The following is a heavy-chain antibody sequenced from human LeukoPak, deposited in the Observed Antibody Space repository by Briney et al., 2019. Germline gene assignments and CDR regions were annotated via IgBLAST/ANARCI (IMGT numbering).Heavy chain of an antibody. D-gene: IGHD4-11*01. V-gene: IGHV4-4*02. CDR2: IYHSGST. CDR1: GGSISSSYW. J-gene: IGHJ5*02. CDR3: AKSNAWDWFDP. Sequence: PSGTLSLTCAVSGGSISSSYWWSWVRQPPGKGLEWIGEIYHSGSTNYKPSLKRRVTISVDKSNNQFSLNLSSVTAADTAVYYCAKSNAWDWFDPWGQGTLVTVSS.